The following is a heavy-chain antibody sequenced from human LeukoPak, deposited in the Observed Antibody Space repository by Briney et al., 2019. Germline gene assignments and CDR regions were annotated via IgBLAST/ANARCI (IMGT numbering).Heavy chain of an antibody. V-gene: IGHV4-34*01. D-gene: IGHD2-15*01. CDR1: GGSFSGYY. CDR2: INHSGST. Sequence: SETLSLTCAVYGGSFSGYYWTWIRQPPGKGLEWIGEINHSGSTNYNPSLKSRATISVDTSKNQFSLNLTSVTAADTAVYYCARWWGFDPWGQGTLVTVSS. J-gene: IGHJ5*02. CDR3: ARWWGFDP.